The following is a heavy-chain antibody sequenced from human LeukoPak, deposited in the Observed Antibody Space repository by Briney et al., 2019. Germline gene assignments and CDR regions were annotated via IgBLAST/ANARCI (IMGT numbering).Heavy chain of an antibody. CDR1: GGSFSGYY. V-gene: IGHV4-34*01. J-gene: IGHJ4*02. Sequence: KPSETLSLTCAVYGGSFSGYYWSWIRQPPGKGLEWIGEVNHSGSTNYNPSLKSRVTISVDTSKNQFSLKLSSVTAADTAVYYCARVGYRYYDFLSGYYREGTGAIGYWGQGTLVTVSS. CDR3: ARVGYRYYDFLSGYYREGTGAIGY. D-gene: IGHD3-3*01. CDR2: VNHSGST.